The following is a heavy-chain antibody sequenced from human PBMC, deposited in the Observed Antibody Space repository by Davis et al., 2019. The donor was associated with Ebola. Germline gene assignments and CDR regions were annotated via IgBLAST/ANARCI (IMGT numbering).Heavy chain of an antibody. Sequence: MPSETLSLTCAVSGGSISSSNWWSWVRQPPGKRLEWIGGIYHSGSTNSNPSLQSPVTISVDTSKNQFSLKLSSVTAADTAVYYCARDPGYCSSTSCKRRGGDSNYVRPYYYYGMDVWGQGTTVTVSS. CDR2: IYHSGST. D-gene: IGHD2-2*01. V-gene: IGHV4-4*02. J-gene: IGHJ6*02. CDR3: ARDPGYCSSTSCKRRGGDSNYVRPYYYYGMDV. CDR1: GGSISSSNW.